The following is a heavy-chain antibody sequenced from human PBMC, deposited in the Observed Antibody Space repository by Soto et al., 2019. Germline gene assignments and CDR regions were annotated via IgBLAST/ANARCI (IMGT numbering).Heavy chain of an antibody. CDR3: ARDWYYYGPVHWDTYYFDY. CDR1: GFTFSSYA. V-gene: IGHV3-23*01. D-gene: IGHD3-10*01. J-gene: IGHJ4*02. Sequence: GGSLRLSCAASGFTFSSYAMSWVRQAPGKGLEWVSAISGSGGSTYYADSVKGRFTISRDNSKNTLYLQMNSLRADDTAVYYCARDWYYYGPVHWDTYYFDYWGQGTLVTVSS. CDR2: ISGSGGST.